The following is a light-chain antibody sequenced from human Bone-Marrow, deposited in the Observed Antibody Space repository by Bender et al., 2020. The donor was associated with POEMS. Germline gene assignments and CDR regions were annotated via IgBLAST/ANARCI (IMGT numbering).Light chain of an antibody. CDR2: TNN. J-gene: IGLJ1*01. Sequence: QSVLTQPPSVSGTPGQRVTISCSGSGSNIGGYPVNWYQQLPGTAPRLLIYTNNERPSGVPDRFSGSKSDNTASLTISGLQAEDEADFYCCSYTAGSKLFGTGTKVTVV. CDR1: GSNIGGYP. CDR3: CSYTAGSKL. V-gene: IGLV1-44*01.